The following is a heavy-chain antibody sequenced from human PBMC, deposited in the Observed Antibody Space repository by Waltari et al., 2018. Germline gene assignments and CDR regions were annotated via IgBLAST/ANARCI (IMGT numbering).Heavy chain of an antibody. J-gene: IGHJ4*02. CDR1: GFTCCYYP. D-gene: IGHD1-26*01. Sequence: EVQLLESGGGLVQPGGSLRLSCAAPGFTCCYYPRGWVRQAPGKGLEWVSIVSAVGSDTYYADSLKGRFTISRDNSKNTLFLQMNSLRDDDTAVYYCAKGRIGVGAFDFDYWGQGTLVTVSS. CDR2: VSAVGSDT. V-gene: IGHV3-23*01. CDR3: AKGRIGVGAFDFDY.